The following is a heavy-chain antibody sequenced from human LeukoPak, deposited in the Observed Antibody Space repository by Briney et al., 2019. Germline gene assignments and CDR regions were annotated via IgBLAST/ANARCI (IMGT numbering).Heavy chain of an antibody. D-gene: IGHD5-18*01. CDR3: AREYSYGPQNKYFQH. CDR1: GFAFSTYG. CDR2: IWYDGSNK. J-gene: IGHJ1*01. V-gene: IGHV3-33*01. Sequence: PGRSLRLSCAASGFAFSTYGMHWVRQAPDKGLEWVAVIWYDGSNKYYADSVKGRFTVSRDNSKNTLYLQMNSLRAEDTAVYYCAREYSYGPQNKYFQHWGQGTLVTVSS.